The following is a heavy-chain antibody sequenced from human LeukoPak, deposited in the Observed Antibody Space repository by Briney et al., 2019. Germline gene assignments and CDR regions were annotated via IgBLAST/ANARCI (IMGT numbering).Heavy chain of an antibody. D-gene: IGHD1-14*01. CDR3: AKGIGIFDY. Sequence: PGGSLRLSCAASGFTFTSYAMSWVRQAPGKGLEWVSGISNSGGSTYYADSVKGRFTISRDNSKNTVYLQMNSLRAEDTAVYYCAKGIGIFDYWGQGTLVTVSS. CDR1: GFTFTSYA. CDR2: ISNSGGST. J-gene: IGHJ4*02. V-gene: IGHV3-23*01.